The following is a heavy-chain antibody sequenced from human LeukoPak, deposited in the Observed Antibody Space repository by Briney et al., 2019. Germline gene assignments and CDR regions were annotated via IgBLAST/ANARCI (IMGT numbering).Heavy chain of an antibody. CDR1: GFTFDDYT. CDR2: ISWNSGSI. V-gene: IGHV3-9*01. J-gene: IGHJ3*02. D-gene: IGHD3-10*01. Sequence: GRSLRLSCAASGFTFDDYTMHWVRQAPGKGLEWVSGISWNSGSIGYADSVKGRFTIPRDNAKNSLYLQMNSLRAEDTALYYCAKFNSYVMVRGAQDAFDIWGQGTMVTVSS. CDR3: AKFNSYVMVRGAQDAFDI.